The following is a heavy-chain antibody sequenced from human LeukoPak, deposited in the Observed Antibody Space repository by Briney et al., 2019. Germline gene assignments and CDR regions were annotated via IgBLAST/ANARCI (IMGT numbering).Heavy chain of an antibody. CDR2: IWYDGSNK. D-gene: IGHD2-21*01. Sequence: GGSLRLSCAASGFTFSSYGMHWVRQAPGKGLEWVAVIWYDGSNKYYADSVKGRFTISRDNSKNTLYLQMNSLRAEDTAVYYCARGGEGDYYYYGMDVWGQGTTVTVSS. V-gene: IGHV3-33*01. CDR1: GFTFSSYG. CDR3: ARGGEGDYYYYGMDV. J-gene: IGHJ6*02.